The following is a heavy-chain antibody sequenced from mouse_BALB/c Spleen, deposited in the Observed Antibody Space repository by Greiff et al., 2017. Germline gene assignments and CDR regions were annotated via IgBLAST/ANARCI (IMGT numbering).Heavy chain of an antibody. CDR1: GYTFTSYW. D-gene: IGHD1-2*01. Sequence: QVQLQQSGAELARPGASVKMSCKASGYTFTSYWINWVKQRPGQGLEWIGNIYPSDSYTNYNQKFKDKATLTVDKSSSTAYMQLSSPTSEDSAVYYCTRDGTTATRTWFAYWGQGTLVTVSA. J-gene: IGHJ3*01. CDR2: IYPSDSYT. CDR3: TRDGTTATRTWFAY. V-gene: IGHV1-69*02.